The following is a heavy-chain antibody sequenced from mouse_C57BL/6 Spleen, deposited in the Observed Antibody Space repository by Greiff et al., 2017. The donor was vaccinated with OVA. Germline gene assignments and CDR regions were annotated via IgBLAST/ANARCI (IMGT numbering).Heavy chain of an antibody. J-gene: IGHJ3*01. CDR1: GYTFTSYW. CDR3: AGRKPGFAY. CDR2: IDPSDSYT. Sequence: QVQLQQSGAELVMPGASVKLSCKASGYTFTSYWMHWVKQRPGQGLEWIGEIDPSDSYTNYNQKFKGKSTLTVDKSSSTAYMQLSSLTSEDAAVYYCAGRKPGFAYWGQGTLVTVSA. V-gene: IGHV1-69*01.